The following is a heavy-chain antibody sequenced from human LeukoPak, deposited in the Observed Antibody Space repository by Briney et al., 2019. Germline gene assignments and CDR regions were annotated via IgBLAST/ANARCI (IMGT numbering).Heavy chain of an antibody. CDR3: AGTPVVTQEGFDY. CDR1: GGSFSGYY. V-gene: IGHV4-34*01. CDR2: INHSGST. Sequence: ATETLSLTCAVYGGSFSGYYWSWIRQPPGKGLEWIGEINHSGSTNYNPSLKSRVTISADTSKNQFSLKLSSVTAADTAVYYCAGTPVVTQEGFDYWGQGTLVTVSS. D-gene: IGHD4-23*01. J-gene: IGHJ4*02.